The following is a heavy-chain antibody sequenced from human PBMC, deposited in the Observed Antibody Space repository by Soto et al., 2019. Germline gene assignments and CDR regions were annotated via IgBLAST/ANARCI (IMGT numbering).Heavy chain of an antibody. Sequence: EVQLMESGGGLVQPGESLRLSCVVSGLSLSGYALSWVRQAPGKGLEWVSAVSGSGGTTYYADSVKGRFTISRDNSKNTLYVQMNSLRPEDTAVYYCARAPDIVLIRAYYYYGMDVWGQGTTVTVSS. V-gene: IGHV3-23*01. CDR2: VSGSGGTT. J-gene: IGHJ6*02. CDR3: ARAPDIVLIRAYYYYGMDV. CDR1: GLSLSGYA. D-gene: IGHD2-8*01.